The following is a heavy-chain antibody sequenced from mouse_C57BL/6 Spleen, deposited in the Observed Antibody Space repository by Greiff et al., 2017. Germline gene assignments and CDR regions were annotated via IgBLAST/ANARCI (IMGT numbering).Heavy chain of an antibody. Sequence: VQLVESGPGLVAPSQSLSITCTVSGLSLTSYAISWVRQPPGKGLEWLGVIVAGGGTNYNAALKSILSISKDNSKSKVFLKMNSLQTDDTARYYCARKGSDYDSPFDYWGQGTTLTVSS. D-gene: IGHD2-4*01. CDR3: ARKGSDYDSPFDY. J-gene: IGHJ2*01. V-gene: IGHV2-9-1*01. CDR1: GLSLTSYA. CDR2: IVAGGGT.